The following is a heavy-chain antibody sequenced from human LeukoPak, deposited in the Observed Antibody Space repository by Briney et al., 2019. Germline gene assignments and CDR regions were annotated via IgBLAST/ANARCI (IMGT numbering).Heavy chain of an antibody. CDR2: IKQDGIEK. CDR3: ASVKGYSGSFNRDFDY. D-gene: IGHD1-26*01. J-gene: IGHJ4*02. V-gene: IGHV3-7*01. CDR1: GFSLRSHW. Sequence: GGSLRLSCAVSGFSLRSHWMSWVRQAPGKGPEWVANIKQDGIEKYYVDSVKGRFTISRDNAKNSLYLQMDSLRVEDTAVYYCASVKGYSGSFNRDFDYWGQGTLVTVSS.